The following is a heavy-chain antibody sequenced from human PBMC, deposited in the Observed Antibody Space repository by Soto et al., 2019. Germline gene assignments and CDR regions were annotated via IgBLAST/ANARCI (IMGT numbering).Heavy chain of an antibody. CDR2: IIPILGIA. CDR3: ARSPVTPAYWFDP. Sequence: QVQLVQSGAEVKKPGSSVKVSCKASGGTFSSYTISWVRQAPGQGLEWMGRIIPILGIANYAQKFQGRVTITADKSTSTGYLELSSLRSEDTAVYYCARSPVTPAYWFDPWGQGTLVTVSS. J-gene: IGHJ5*02. CDR1: GGTFSSYT. V-gene: IGHV1-69*02. D-gene: IGHD4-17*01.